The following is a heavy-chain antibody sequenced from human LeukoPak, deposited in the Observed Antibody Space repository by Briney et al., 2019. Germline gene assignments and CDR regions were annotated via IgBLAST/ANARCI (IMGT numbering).Heavy chain of an antibody. Sequence: ASVTVSCTASGYIFINYGINWVRQAPGQGLEWMGWISAKNGNANYAQNLQGRVTMTTDTSTRTAYMELRSLRFDDTAVYYCARGGSVKGIDYWGQGTLVTVSS. J-gene: IGHJ4*02. CDR1: GYIFINYG. V-gene: IGHV1-18*01. CDR3: ARGGSVKGIDY. CDR2: ISAKNGNA.